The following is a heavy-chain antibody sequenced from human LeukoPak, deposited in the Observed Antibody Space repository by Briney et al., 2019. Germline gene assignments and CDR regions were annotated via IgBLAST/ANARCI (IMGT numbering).Heavy chain of an antibody. J-gene: IGHJ3*02. Sequence: TSETLSLTCTVSGDSISSSRYYWGWIRQPPGKGLEWIGSIYYSGITYYNPSLKSRVTISVDTSKNQFSLKLNSMTAEDTAVYYCARDRAGHMARGPKGAFDIWGQGTMVTVSS. CDR1: GDSISSSRYY. V-gene: IGHV4-39*07. CDR3: ARDRAGHMARGPKGAFDI. D-gene: IGHD3-10*01. CDR2: IYYSGIT.